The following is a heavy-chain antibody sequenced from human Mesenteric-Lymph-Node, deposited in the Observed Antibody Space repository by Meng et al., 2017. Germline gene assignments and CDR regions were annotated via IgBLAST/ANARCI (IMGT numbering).Heavy chain of an antibody. CDR1: GFTFSSYA. D-gene: IGHD6-13*01. V-gene: IGHV3-64*01. CDR3: ARDSSSWYYYYYGMDV. J-gene: IGHJ6*02. Sequence: GGSLRLSCAASGFTFSSYAMHWVRQAPGKGLEYVSAISSNGGSTYYANSVKGRFTISRDNSKNTLYLRMGSLRAEDMAVYYCARDSSSWYYYYYGMDVWGQGTTVTVSS. CDR2: ISSNGGST.